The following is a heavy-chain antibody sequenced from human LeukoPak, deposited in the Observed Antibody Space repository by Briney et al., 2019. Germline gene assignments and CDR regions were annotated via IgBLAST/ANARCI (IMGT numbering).Heavy chain of an antibody. CDR1: GFTFSSYG. V-gene: IGHV3-23*01. D-gene: IGHD3-3*01. J-gene: IGHJ6*03. CDR3: ARGKDWSGYLYYYYMDV. CDR2: ISGSGGST. Sequence: PGGSLRLSCAASGFTFSSYGMSWVRQAPGKGLEWVSAISGSGGSTYYADSVKGRFTISRDNAKNSLYLQMNSLRAEDTALYYCARGKDWSGYLYYYYMDVWGKGTTVTVSS.